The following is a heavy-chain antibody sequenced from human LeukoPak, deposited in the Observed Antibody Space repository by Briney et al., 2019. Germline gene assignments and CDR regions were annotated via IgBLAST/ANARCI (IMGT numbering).Heavy chain of an antibody. CDR1: GFTFSDYY. J-gene: IGHJ4*02. Sequence: GGSLRLSCAASGFTFSDYYMSWIRQAPGKGLEWVSYISKSSGNTNYADSVKGRFTISRDNAKDSLYLQMNSLRAEDTAVYYCARVRQSGSPLDYWGQGTLVTVSS. D-gene: IGHD1-26*01. V-gene: IGHV3-11*05. CDR3: ARVRQSGSPLDY. CDR2: ISKSSGNT.